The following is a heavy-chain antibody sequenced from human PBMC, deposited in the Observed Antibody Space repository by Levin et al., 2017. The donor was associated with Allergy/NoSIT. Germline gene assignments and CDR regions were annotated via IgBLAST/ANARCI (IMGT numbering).Heavy chain of an antibody. D-gene: IGHD2-21*01. J-gene: IGHJ4*02. V-gene: IGHV1-46*01. CDR1: GYTLTTYY. Sequence: ASVKVSCKASGYTLTTYYMHWLRQAPGQGLEWMGLINPSGGATSYAQKFQGRVTMTRDTSTSTVYMELSSLRSEDTAFYYCARVSHGRMWYFDYWGQGTLVTVSS. CDR2: INPSGGAT. CDR3: ARVSHGRMWYFDY.